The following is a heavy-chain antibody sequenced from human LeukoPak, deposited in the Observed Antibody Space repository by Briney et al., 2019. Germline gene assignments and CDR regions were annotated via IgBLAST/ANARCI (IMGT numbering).Heavy chain of an antibody. Sequence: SETLSLTCTVSGGSISSYYWSWIRQPPGKGLEWIGYIYYSGSANYNPSLKSRVTISVDTSKNQFSLKLSPVTAADTAVYYCARGDYDFWSGLDYWGQGTLVTVSS. CDR2: IYYSGSA. CDR1: GGSISSYY. D-gene: IGHD3-3*01. V-gene: IGHV4-59*01. CDR3: ARGDYDFWSGLDY. J-gene: IGHJ4*02.